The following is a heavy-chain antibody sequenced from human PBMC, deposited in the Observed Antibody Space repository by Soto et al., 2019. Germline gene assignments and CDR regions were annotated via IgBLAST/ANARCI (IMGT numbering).Heavy chain of an antibody. V-gene: IGHV3-74*01. D-gene: IGHD6-13*01. CDR3: ARQLVLGYTSYYYYYGMGV. Sequence: GGSLRLSCAASGFTFSSYWMHWVRQAPGKGLVWVSRINSDGSSTSYADSVKGRFTTSRDNAKNTLYLQMNSLRAEDTAVYYCARQLVLGYTSYYYYYGMGVWGQGTTVTVSS. CDR1: GFTFSSYW. J-gene: IGHJ6*02. CDR2: INSDGSST.